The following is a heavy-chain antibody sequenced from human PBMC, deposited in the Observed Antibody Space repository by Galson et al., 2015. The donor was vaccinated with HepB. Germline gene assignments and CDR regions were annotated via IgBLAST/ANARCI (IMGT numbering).Heavy chain of an antibody. Sequence: ETLSLTCSVSGGSISTTYYSWGWIRQPPGPGLEWLGSFSYSGSTYYSPSLKSRLTISVDTSKNQFSLKLTSMTAADTAVYYCARLSTTVAPQGYWGQGTLVTVSS. D-gene: IGHD1-1*01. CDR3: ARLSTTVAPQGY. J-gene: IGHJ4*02. V-gene: IGHV4-39*01. CDR2: FSYSGST. CDR1: GGSISTTYYS.